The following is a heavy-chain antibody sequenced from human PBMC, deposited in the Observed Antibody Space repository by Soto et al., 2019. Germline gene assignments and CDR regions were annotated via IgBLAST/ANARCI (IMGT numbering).Heavy chain of an antibody. Sequence: SETLSLTCTVSGGSISSSSYYWGWIRQPPGKGLEWIGSIYYSGSTYYNPSLKSRVTISVDTSKNQFSLKLSSVTAADTAVYYCARLFQGIAVAGLHFDYWGQGTLVTVSS. D-gene: IGHD6-19*01. CDR2: IYYSGST. J-gene: IGHJ4*02. CDR1: GGSISSSSYY. V-gene: IGHV4-39*01. CDR3: ARLFQGIAVAGLHFDY.